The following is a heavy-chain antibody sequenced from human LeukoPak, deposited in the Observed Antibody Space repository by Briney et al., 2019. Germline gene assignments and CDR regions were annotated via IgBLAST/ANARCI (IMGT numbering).Heavy chain of an antibody. CDR3: ARDRPQQWLVRGQRGYYYYMDV. Sequence: GGSLRLSCAASGFTFSDYFMTWIRQAPGKGLEWVSYISSSSSTIYYVDSVKGRFTISRDNAKNSLYLQMNSLRAEDTAVYYCARDRPQQWLVRGQRGYYYYMDVWGKGTTVTISS. J-gene: IGHJ6*03. CDR2: ISSSSSTI. V-gene: IGHV3-11*04. CDR1: GFTFSDYF. D-gene: IGHD6-19*01.